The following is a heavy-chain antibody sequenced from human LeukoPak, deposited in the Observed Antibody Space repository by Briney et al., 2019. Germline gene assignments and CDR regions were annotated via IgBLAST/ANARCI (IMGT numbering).Heavy chain of an antibody. D-gene: IGHD3-10*01. CDR3: AKRSMVRGVQFDAFDL. CDR2: ISYDGSNK. CDR1: GFTFSSYA. V-gene: IGHV3-30*04. J-gene: IGHJ3*01. Sequence: GGSLRLSCAASGFTFSSYAMHWVRQAPGKGLGWVAVISYDGSNKYYADSVRGRVTISRDNSRNTLYLQMNSLRAEDTAVYYCAKRSMVRGVQFDAFDLWGQGTIITVSS.